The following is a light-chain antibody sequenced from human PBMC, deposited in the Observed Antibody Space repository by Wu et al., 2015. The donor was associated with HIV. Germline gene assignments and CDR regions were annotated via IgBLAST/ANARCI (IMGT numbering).Light chain of an antibody. V-gene: IGKV3-15*01. CDR3: QQYNNWPPT. J-gene: IGKJ2*01. CDR1: QSVSNN. Sequence: EIVMTQSPATLSVSPGERATLSRRASQSVSNNLAWYQQKPGQAPRLLIYGASTRATGIPARFSGSGSGTEFILSISSMQSEDFAVYYCQQYNNWPPTFGQGTKLDIK. CDR2: GAS.